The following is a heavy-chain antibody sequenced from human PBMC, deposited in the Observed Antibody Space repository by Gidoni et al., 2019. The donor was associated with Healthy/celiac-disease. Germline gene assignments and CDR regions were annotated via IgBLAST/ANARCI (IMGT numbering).Heavy chain of an antibody. CDR1: GFTFGDYA. CDR3: TRALLRWDIVVVVAATRAPFDY. Sequence: EVQLVESGGGLVQPGRSLRLSCTASGFTFGDYAMSWFRQAPGKGLEWVGFIRSKAYGGTTEYAASVKGRFTISRDDSKSIAYLQMNSLKTEDTAVYYCTRALLRWDIVVVVAATRAPFDYWGQGTLVTVSS. V-gene: IGHV3-49*03. J-gene: IGHJ4*02. D-gene: IGHD2-15*01. CDR2: IRSKAYGGTT.